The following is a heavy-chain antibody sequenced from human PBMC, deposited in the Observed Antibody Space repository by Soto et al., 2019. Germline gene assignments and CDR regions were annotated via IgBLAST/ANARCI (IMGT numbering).Heavy chain of an antibody. J-gene: IGHJ2*01. CDR1: GFTFSDHF. CDR2: AKTKAQSYST. CDR3: ASPEAAGSYQDRYFDF. V-gene: IGHV3-72*01. D-gene: IGHD6-13*01. Sequence: EVHLVESGGGLVQPGGSLRLSCVASGFTFSDHFMDWVRQAPGQGLEWVGRAKTKAQSYSTQYAASVQGRFTVSRDDSENSFYLQMNSLKTEDTAVYYCASPEAAGSYQDRYFDFWGRGTLVTVSS.